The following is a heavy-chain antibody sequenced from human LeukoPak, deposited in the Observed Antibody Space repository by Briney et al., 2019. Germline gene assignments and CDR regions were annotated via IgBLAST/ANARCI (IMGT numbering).Heavy chain of an antibody. CDR2: IIPIFGTA. D-gene: IGHD3-3*01. CDR3: AREGRYDFWSGYYSGSPYFDY. CDR1: GGTFSSYA. Sequence: SVKVSCKASGGTFSSYAISWVRQAPGQGLEWMGGIIPIFGTANYAQKFKGRVTITTDESTSTAYMELSSLRSEDTAVYYCAREGRYDFWSGYYSGSPYFDYWGQGTLVTVSS. V-gene: IGHV1-69*05. J-gene: IGHJ4*02.